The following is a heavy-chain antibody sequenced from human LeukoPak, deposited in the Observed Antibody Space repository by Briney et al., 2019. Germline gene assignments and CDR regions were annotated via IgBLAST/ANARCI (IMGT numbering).Heavy chain of an antibody. V-gene: IGHV1-69*04. D-gene: IGHD3-22*01. CDR1: GGTFSSYA. CDR3: ARDRDYYDSSGYYSDY. CDR2: IIPILDIA. Sequence: GSSVKVSCKASGGTFSSYAISWVRQAPGQGLEWMGRIIPILDIANYAQKFQGRVTITADKSTSTAYMELSSLRSEDTAVYYCARDRDYYDSSGYYSDYWGQGTLVTVSS. J-gene: IGHJ4*02.